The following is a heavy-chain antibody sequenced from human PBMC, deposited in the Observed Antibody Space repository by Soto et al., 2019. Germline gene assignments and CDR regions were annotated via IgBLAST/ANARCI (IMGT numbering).Heavy chain of an antibody. CDR2: ISSSSSYI. Sequence: EVQLVESGGGLVKPGGSLRLSCAASGFTFSSYSMNWVRQAPGKGLEWVSSISSSSSYIYDADSVKGRFTISRDNAKNSLYLQMNSLRAEDTAVYYCARDAPSPPRGTTVDAFDIWGQGTMVTVSS. D-gene: IGHD1-1*01. V-gene: IGHV3-21*01. CDR3: ARDAPSPPRGTTVDAFDI. CDR1: GFTFSSYS. J-gene: IGHJ3*02.